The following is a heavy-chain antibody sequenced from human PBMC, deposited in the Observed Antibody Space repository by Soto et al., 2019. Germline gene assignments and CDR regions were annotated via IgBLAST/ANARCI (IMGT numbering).Heavy chain of an antibody. Sequence: ASVKVSWKASGYTFSSYGISWVRQAPGQGLEWMGWISTYNGNTNYAQKLQGRVTMTTDTSTNTAYMDLRSLTSDDTAVYFCARRLASYYYGMDVWGQGTTVTVSS. V-gene: IGHV1-18*01. CDR2: ISTYNGNT. CDR1: GYTFSSYG. D-gene: IGHD3-16*01. J-gene: IGHJ6*02. CDR3: ARRLASYYYGMDV.